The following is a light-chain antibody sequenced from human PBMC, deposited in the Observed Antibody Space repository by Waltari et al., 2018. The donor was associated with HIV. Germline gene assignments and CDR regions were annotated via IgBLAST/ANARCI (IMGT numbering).Light chain of an antibody. Sequence: KVPKLVIYDVTSRPSGVSNRFSGSKSGNTASLTISGLRADDEADYHCSSYVGSSTSWLFGGGTKLTV. V-gene: IGLV2-14*03. J-gene: IGLJ3*02. CDR2: DVT. CDR3: SSYVGSSTSWL.